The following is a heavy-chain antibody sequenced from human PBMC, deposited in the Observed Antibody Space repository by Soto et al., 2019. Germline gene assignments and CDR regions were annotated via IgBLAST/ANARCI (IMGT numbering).Heavy chain of an antibody. V-gene: IGHV1-69*12. J-gene: IGHJ5*02. CDR1: GGTFSSYA. Sequence: QVQLVQSGAEVKKPGSSVKVSCKASGGTFSSYAISWVRQAPGQGLEWMGGIIPIFGTANYAQKFQGRVTITADESTSTAYMELRSLRSEDTAVYYCARHIYGDYPPFGWFDPWGQGTLVTVSS. CDR2: IIPIFGTA. D-gene: IGHD4-17*01. CDR3: ARHIYGDYPPFGWFDP.